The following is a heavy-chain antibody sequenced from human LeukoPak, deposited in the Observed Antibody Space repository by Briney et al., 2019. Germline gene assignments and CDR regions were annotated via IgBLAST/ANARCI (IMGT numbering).Heavy chain of an antibody. J-gene: IGHJ5*02. D-gene: IGHD5-12*01. Sequence: GGSLRLSCAASGFTFSSYEMNWVRQAPGEGREWVSYISSSGSTIYYADSVKGRFTLSRDNAKNSLYLQMNSLRAEDTAVYYCARVRGNGATIISWGQGTLVTVSS. CDR1: GFTFSSYE. V-gene: IGHV3-48*03. CDR3: ARVRGNGATIIS. CDR2: ISSSGSTI.